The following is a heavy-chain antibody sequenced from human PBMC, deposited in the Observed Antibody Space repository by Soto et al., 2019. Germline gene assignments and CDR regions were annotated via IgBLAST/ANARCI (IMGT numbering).Heavy chain of an antibody. J-gene: IGHJ4*02. CDR1: GYTFTGYY. CDR2: INPNSGGT. D-gene: IGHD1-1*01. Sequence: ASVKVSCKASGYTFTGYYMHWVRQAPGQGLEWMGWINPNSGGTNYAQKFQGWVTMTRDTSISTAYMELSRLRSDDTAVYYCARAYETGTPDFDYGGQGTLVTVSS. CDR3: ARAYETGTPDFDY. V-gene: IGHV1-2*04.